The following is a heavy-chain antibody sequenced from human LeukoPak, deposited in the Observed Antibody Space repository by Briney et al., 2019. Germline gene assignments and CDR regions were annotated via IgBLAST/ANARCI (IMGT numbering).Heavy chain of an antibody. CDR1: GGSFSTYY. J-gene: IGHJ5*02. V-gene: IGHV4-34*01. D-gene: IGHD2-15*01. Sequence: SETLSLTCAVSGGSFSTYYWSWIRQPPGKGLERIGEINHRGSTNYNPSPKSRVTISVDTSKNEFSLKLSSVTAADTAVYYCARDRDIVVDRGWFDLWGQGTLVTVSS. CDR3: ARDRDIVVDRGWFDL. CDR2: INHRGST.